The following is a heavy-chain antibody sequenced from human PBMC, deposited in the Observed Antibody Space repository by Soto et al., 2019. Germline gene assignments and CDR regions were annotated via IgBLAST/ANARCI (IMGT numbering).Heavy chain of an antibody. J-gene: IGHJ6*02. V-gene: IGHV3-7*01. CDR1: GFTFSSYW. CDR2: IKQDGSEK. Sequence: PGGSLRLSCAASGFTFSSYWMSWVRQAPGKGLEWVANIKQDGSEKYYVDSVKGRFTISRDNAKNSLYLQMNSLRAEDTAVYYCARHPARRTYYDFFGGIYYYYGMDVWGQGTTVTVSS. D-gene: IGHD3-3*01. CDR3: ARHPARRTYYDFFGGIYYYYGMDV.